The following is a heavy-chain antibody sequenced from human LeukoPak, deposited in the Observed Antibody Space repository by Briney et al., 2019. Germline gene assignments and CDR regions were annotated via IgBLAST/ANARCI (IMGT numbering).Heavy chain of an antibody. V-gene: IGHV4-4*07. J-gene: IGHJ5*02. CDR3: ARGGRTYDPGFDP. CDR2: IYTSGST. Sequence: PSETLSLTCTVSGGSISSYYWSWIRQPAGRGLEWIGRIYTSGSTNYNPSLKSRVTMSIDTSRNQFSLKVNSVTAADTAVYYCARGGRTYDPGFDPWGQGSLVTVSS. D-gene: IGHD3-22*01. CDR1: GGSISSYY.